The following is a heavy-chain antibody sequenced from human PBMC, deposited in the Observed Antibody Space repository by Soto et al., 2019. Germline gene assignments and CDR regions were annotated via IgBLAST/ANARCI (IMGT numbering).Heavy chain of an antibody. J-gene: IGHJ4*02. CDR3: AVFRSSWFGEGRLDS. Sequence: GEALKISCEGLGYGLATDRINWVPRMPGKGLEWMGRIDRSQSYTNYSPSFKGHVTISADKSNSNAYLQWNSLEASDTAIYYCAVFRSSWFGEGRLDSWGQGTLVTVSS. CDR2: IDRSQSYT. V-gene: IGHV5-10-1*01. D-gene: IGHD6-13*01. CDR1: GYGLATDR.